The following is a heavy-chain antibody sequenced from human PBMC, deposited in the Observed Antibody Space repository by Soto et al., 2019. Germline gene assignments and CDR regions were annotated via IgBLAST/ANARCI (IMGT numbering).Heavy chain of an antibody. CDR1: GFTFSSYE. V-gene: IGHV3-48*03. J-gene: IGHJ4*02. CDR2: ISSSGTTI. CDR3: ASLVGATYGRQFYDY. D-gene: IGHD1-26*01. Sequence: PGGSLRLSCAASGFTFSSYEMNWVRQAPGKGLEWVSYISSSGTTIYSADSVKGRFTISRDNAKNSLYLQMNSLRAEDTGLYYCASLVGATYGRQFYDYGGQGILATVSS.